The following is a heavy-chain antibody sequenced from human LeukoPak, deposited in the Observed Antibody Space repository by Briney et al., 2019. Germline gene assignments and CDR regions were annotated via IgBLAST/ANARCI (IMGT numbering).Heavy chain of an antibody. V-gene: IGHV7-4-1*02. CDR3: ARDHAEYFQH. J-gene: IGHJ1*01. CDR2: INTNTGNP. CDR1: GYSFTSHA. Sequence: ASVKVSCKASGYSFTSHAMNWVRQAPGQGLEWMGWINTNTGNPTYAQGFTGRFVFSLDTSVSTAYLQVSSLKAEDTAVYYCARDHAEYFQHWGQGTLVTVSS.